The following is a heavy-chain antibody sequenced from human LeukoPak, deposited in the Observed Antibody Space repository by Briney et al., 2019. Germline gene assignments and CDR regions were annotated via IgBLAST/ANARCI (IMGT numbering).Heavy chain of an antibody. CDR2: IYYSGST. D-gene: IGHD5-18*01. CDR3: AGGRGYSYEYGMDV. Sequence: SETLSLTCTVSGGSISSYYWSWIRQPPGKGLEWIGYIYYSGSTNYNPSLKSRVTISVDTSKNQFSLKLSSVTAADTAVYYCAGGRGYSYEYGMDVWGQGTTVTVSS. J-gene: IGHJ6*02. CDR1: GGSISSYY. V-gene: IGHV4-59*01.